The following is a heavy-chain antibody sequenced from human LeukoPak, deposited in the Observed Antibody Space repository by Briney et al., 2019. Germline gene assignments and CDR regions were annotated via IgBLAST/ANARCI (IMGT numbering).Heavy chain of an antibody. Sequence: GESLKISCRGSGYSFHNYWIAWVRQMTGKGLEWMGIIYSGDSDTRYSPSFQGQVTISADKSISTAYLQWSSLKASDTAMYYCARLDHGGNSYYYGVDAWGQGTTVTVSS. V-gene: IGHV5-51*01. J-gene: IGHJ6*02. CDR2: IYSGDSDT. CDR3: ARLDHGGNSYYYGVDA. D-gene: IGHD4-23*01. CDR1: GYSFHNYW.